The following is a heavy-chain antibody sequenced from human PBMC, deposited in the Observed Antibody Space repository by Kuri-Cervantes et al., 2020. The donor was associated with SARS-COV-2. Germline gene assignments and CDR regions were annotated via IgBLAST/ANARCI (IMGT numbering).Heavy chain of an antibody. CDR3: ARVPVGGYLKSYFDS. J-gene: IGHJ4*02. CDR2: INPNSGGT. CDR1: GYTFTGYY. Sequence: SVKVSCKASGYTFTGYYIHWVRQAPGQVLEWMGWINPNSGGTNYAQKFQGKVTMTRDTSISTAYMELSRLRSDDTAVYYCARVPVGGYLKSYFDSWGQGTLVTVSS. V-gene: IGHV1-2*02. D-gene: IGHD6-19*01.